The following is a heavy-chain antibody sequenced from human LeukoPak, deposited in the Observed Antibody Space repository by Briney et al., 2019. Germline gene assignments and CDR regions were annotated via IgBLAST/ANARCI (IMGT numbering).Heavy chain of an antibody. D-gene: IGHD2-2*01. CDR3: ARVGVPAASSYDY. Sequence: SETLSLTCTVSGGSISSYYWSWIRQPPGKGLEWIGYIYYSGSTNYNPSLKSRVTISVDTSKNQFSLKLSSVTAADTAVYYCARVGVPAASSYDYWGQGTLVTVSS. CDR1: GGSISSYY. CDR2: IYYSGST. J-gene: IGHJ4*02. V-gene: IGHV4-59*01.